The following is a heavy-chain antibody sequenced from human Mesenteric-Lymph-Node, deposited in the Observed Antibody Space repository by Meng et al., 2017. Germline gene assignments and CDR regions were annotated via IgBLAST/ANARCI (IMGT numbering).Heavy chain of an antibody. V-gene: IGHV3-21*04. J-gene: IGHJ4*02. D-gene: IGHD2/OR15-2a*01. Sequence: VSPGGFLRLSSAASGFTFSDYSMDWVRMSRGTGMDSVTSNSSFSNYIYYAASVKGRFTISSNDAKDSLYLQINRLSDEVTAVYYFSKILSDYCGQGTLVTVSS. CDR1: GFTFSDYS. CDR3: SKILSDY. CDR2: NSSFSNYI.